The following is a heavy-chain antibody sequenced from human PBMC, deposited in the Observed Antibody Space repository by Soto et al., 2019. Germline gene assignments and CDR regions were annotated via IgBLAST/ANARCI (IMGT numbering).Heavy chain of an antibody. CDR3: VRGHWSFDY. D-gene: IGHD2-8*02. V-gene: IGHV3-72*01. CDR2: SRNKDHSYST. Sequence: EVQLVESGGGLVQPGGSLRLSCAASGFTLSDHYMDWVRQAPGKGLEWVARSRNKDHSYSTEYAASVKGRFTISRDDSQNSLYLLMTSLKAEETAVYYCVRGHWSFDYWGQGNVVTVSS. J-gene: IGHJ4*02. CDR1: GFTLSDHY.